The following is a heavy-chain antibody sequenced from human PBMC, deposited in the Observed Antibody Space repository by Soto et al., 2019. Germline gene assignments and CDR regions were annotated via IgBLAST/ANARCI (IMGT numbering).Heavy chain of an antibody. CDR1: GFTFSSSA. CDR3: VKGGWLDF. J-gene: IGHJ5*01. D-gene: IGHD3-16*01. Sequence: SVKVSCKTSGFTFSSSAVHWVRQARGHRLQWIGWIDVGSANANYADAVKGRFTISRDNSKHTLYLQMNSLTAEDTAVYACVKGGWLDFWGQGTLVTVSS. V-gene: IGHV1-58*01. CDR2: IDVGSANA.